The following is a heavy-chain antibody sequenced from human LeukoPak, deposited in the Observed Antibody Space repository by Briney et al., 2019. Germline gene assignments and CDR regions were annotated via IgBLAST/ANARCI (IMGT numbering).Heavy chain of an antibody. CDR2: VYFSGTT. D-gene: IGHD5-18*01. V-gene: IGHV4-39*01. CDR3: ARHLSGTTMAHYFDF. J-gene: IGHJ4*02. Sequence: SEALSLTCTVPGDSINSGRNYWGWIRQSTGEGLGWIASVYFSGTTQYNPSLMSRAFISVDSSKNQVSLRLDSVTAADSAVYYCARHLSGTTMAHYFDFWGQGTLVTVSS. CDR1: GDSINSGRNY.